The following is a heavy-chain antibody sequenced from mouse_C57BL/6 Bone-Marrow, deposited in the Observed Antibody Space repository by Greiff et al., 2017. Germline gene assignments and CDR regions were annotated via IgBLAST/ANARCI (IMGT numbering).Heavy chain of an antibody. Sequence: VQLKQSVAELVRPGASVKLSCTASGFNIKNTYMHWVKQRPEQGLEWIGRIDPANGNTKYAPKFQGKTTITADTSSNTAYLQLSSLTSEDTAIYYCARADYYGSSYGAMDYWGQGTSVTVSS. J-gene: IGHJ4*01. CDR2: IDPANGNT. V-gene: IGHV14-3*01. D-gene: IGHD1-1*01. CDR3: ARADYYGSSYGAMDY. CDR1: GFNIKNTY.